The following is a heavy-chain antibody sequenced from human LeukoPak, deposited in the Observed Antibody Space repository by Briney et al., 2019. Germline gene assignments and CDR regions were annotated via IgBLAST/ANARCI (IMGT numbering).Heavy chain of an antibody. CDR3: ARVGWGVVPAATTYDGMDV. V-gene: IGHV3-21*01. CDR1: GFTFSSYS. J-gene: IGHJ6*02. Sequence: PGGSLRLSCAASGFTFSSYSMNWVRQAPGKGLEWVSSISSSSSYIYYADSVKGRFTISRDNAKNSLYLQMNSLRAEDTAVYYCARVGWGVVPAATTYDGMDVWGQGTTVTVSS. CDR2: ISSSSSYI. D-gene: IGHD2-2*01.